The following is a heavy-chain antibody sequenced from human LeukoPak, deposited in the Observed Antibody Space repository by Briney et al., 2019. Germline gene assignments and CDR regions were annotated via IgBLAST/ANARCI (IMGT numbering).Heavy chain of an antibody. CDR2: INHSGST. V-gene: IGHV4-34*01. J-gene: IGHJ4*02. D-gene: IGHD2-2*01. CDR3: ARYCSSTSCYFFDY. Sequence: SETLSPTCAVYGGSFSGYYWSWIRQPPGKGLEWIGEINHSGSTYYNPPLKSRVTISVDRSKNQFSLKLSSVTAADTAVYYCARYCSSTSCYFFDYWGQGTLVTVSS. CDR1: GGSFSGYY.